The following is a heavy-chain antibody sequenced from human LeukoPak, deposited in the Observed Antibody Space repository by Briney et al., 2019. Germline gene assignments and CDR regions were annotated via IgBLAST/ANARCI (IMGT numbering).Heavy chain of an antibody. J-gene: IGHJ5*02. V-gene: IGHV4-59*11. CDR2: IYYTTNP. D-gene: IGHD4-11*01. CDR1: GGSIRNHF. CDR3: ARDRNYFDP. Sequence: PSETLSLTCSVSGGSIRNHFWSWIRLPPGKGLEWVGNIYYTTNPNYNPSLARRVTISVDTSKNQLSLKLDSVTAADTAVYYCARDRNYFDPWGQGTRVTVSS.